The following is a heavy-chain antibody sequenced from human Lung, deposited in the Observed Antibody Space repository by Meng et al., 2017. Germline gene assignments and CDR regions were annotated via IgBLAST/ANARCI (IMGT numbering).Heavy chain of an antibody. CDR3: ARGPTTMAHDFDY. CDR1: GGSFSDYY. V-gene: IGHV4-34*01. D-gene: IGHD4-11*01. J-gene: IGHJ4*02. CDR2: INHSGST. Sequence: VQLQQWGAGLLKPSETLSRTFVVSGGSFSDYYWSWIRQPPGKGLEWIGEINHSGSTNYNPSLESRATISVDTSQNNLSLKLSSVTAADSAVYYCARGPTTMAHDFDYWGQGTLVTVSS.